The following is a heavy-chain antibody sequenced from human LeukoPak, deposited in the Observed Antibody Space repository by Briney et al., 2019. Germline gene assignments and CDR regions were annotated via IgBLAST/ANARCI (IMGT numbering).Heavy chain of an antibody. CDR1: GASIRTYY. V-gene: IGHV4-59*01. CDR3: SSHLSNAFDI. D-gene: IGHD2/OR15-2a*01. CDR2: IYHSGST. Sequence: SSETLSLTCAVSGASIRTYYWSWIRQPPGKGLEWIGYIYHSGSTNYNPSLKSRVTMSVDTSKNQFSLKLSSVTAADTAVYYCSSHLSNAFDIWGQGTMVIVSS. J-gene: IGHJ3*02.